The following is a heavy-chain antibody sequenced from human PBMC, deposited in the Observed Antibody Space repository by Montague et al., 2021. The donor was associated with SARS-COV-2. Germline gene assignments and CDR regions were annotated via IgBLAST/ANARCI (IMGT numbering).Heavy chain of an antibody. CDR3: ARALPSQGSFQWGYYFDS. Sequence: SLRLSCAASGFTFSSHNINWVRQAPGKGLEWVSYISRSSDTIYYADSVKGRFTISRDNAKNLLYLQMNSLRDEDTAVYYCARALPSQGSFQWGYYFDSWGQGTLVTVSS. D-gene: IGHD1-26*01. V-gene: IGHV3-48*02. CDR2: ISRSSDTI. CDR1: GFTFSSHN. J-gene: IGHJ4*02.